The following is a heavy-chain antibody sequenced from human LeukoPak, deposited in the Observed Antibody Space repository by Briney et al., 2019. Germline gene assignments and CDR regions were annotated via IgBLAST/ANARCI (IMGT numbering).Heavy chain of an antibody. D-gene: IGHD3-16*02. J-gene: IGHJ5*02. V-gene: IGHV1-46*01. CDR1: GYSFTSHY. Sequence: ASVKVSCKASGYSFTSHYMHWVRQAPGQGLEWMGLINPSGSSTHYAQKYQGRVTITRDRYTTTDYMELSSLRSEDTAVYYCARDIAWWFDPWGKGTLVTVSS. CDR2: INPSGSST. CDR3: ARDIAWWFDP.